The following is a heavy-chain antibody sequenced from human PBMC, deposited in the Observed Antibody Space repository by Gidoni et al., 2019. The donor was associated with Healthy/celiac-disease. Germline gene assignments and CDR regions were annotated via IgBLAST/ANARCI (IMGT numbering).Heavy chain of an antibody. J-gene: IGHJ4*02. CDR3: ARGRFLEWFSY. CDR2: INHSGST. Sequence: QVQLQQWGAGLLKPSETRSLTCAVYDWSFSGYYWSWLRQPPGKGLEWIGEINHSGSTNYTPSLKSRVTISVDTSKNQFSLTLSSGTAADTAVSYCARGRFLEWFSYWGQGTLVTVS. D-gene: IGHD3-3*01. CDR1: DWSFSGYY. V-gene: IGHV4-34*01.